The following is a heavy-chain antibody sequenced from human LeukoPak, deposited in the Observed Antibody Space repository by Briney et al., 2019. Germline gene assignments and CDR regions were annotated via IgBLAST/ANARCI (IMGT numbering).Heavy chain of an antibody. V-gene: IGHV4-61*08. D-gene: IGHD3-22*01. CDR3: ARTYEVAAFDI. Sequence: PSETLSLTCTVSGGSISSGDYYWSWIRQPPGKGLEWIGYIYYSGSTYYNPSLKSRVTMSVDTSKNQFSLKLSSVTAADTAVYYCARTYEVAAFDIWGQGTMVTVSS. CDR2: IYYSGST. J-gene: IGHJ3*02. CDR1: GGSISSGDYY.